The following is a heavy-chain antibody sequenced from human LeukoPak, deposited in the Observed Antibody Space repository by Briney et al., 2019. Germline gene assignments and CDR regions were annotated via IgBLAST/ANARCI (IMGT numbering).Heavy chain of an antibody. CDR3: ARHLEHSYGYYFDY. CDR1: GGSISSYY. Sequence: SETLSLTCTVSGGSISSYYWSWIRQPPGKGLEWIGYIYYSGSTNYNPSLKSRVTISVDTSKNQFSLKLSSVTAADTAVYYCARHLEHSYGYYFDYWGQGTLVTVSS. J-gene: IGHJ4*02. V-gene: IGHV4-59*08. CDR2: IYYSGST. D-gene: IGHD5-18*01.